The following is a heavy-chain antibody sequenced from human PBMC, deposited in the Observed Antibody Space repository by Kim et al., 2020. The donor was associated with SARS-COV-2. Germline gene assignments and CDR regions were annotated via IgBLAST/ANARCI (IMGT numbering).Heavy chain of an antibody. J-gene: IGHJ4*02. CDR2: ISDSGASM. CDR3: ASPLGSSWFL. CDR1: GFTFSNFG. Sequence: GGSLRLSCVAPGFTFSNFGMNWVRQAPGKGLEWLSFISDSGASMEYAESVKGRFTVSRDNAKNSLYLQMNSLRDEDTAVYYCASPLGSSWFLWGQGTLVTVSS. V-gene: IGHV3-48*02. D-gene: IGHD6-13*01.